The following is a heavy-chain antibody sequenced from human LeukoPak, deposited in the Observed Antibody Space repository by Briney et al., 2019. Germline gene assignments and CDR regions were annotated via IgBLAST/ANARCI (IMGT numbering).Heavy chain of an antibody. V-gene: IGHV3-48*04. J-gene: IGHJ6*02. CDR3: ARGRYGMDV. CDR2: ISSSSSTI. Sequence: PGGSLGLSCAASGFTFSSYSMNWVRQAPGKGLEWVSYISSSSSTIYYADSVKGRFTISRDNAKNSLYLQMNSLRAEDTAVYYCARGRYGMDVWGQGTTVTVSS. CDR1: GFTFSSYS.